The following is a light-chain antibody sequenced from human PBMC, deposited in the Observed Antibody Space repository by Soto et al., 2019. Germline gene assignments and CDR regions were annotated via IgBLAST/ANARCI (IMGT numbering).Light chain of an antibody. J-gene: IGKJ4*01. CDR3: QQYYSNPELT. CDR2: WAS. Sequence: IVMTQSPDSLAVSLGERATINCKSSQSLLYTSNSKNYLAWFQQKPGQPPRLLIYWASTRESGVPDRFSGSGSGTDFTLTISSLQDEDVAVYYCQQYYSNPELTFGGGTKVEIK. CDR1: QSLLYTSNSKNY. V-gene: IGKV4-1*01.